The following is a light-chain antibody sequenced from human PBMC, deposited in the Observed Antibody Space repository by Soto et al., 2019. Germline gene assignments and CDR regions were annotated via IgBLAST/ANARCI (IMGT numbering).Light chain of an antibody. CDR1: QGIRTD. V-gene: IGKV1-17*01. CDR2: GAS. J-gene: IGKJ1*01. CDR3: LQHYNYPQT. Sequence: DIQMTQSPSSLSASVGDRFTMTCRASQGIRTDLVWYQQKPGKAPKRLIYGASSLQSGVPSRFSGSGSGTEFTLTVSSLQPEDFATYYCLQHYNYPQTFGPGTKVDIK.